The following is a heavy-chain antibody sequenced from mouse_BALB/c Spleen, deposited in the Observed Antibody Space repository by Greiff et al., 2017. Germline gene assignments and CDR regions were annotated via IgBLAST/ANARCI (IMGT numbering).Heavy chain of an antibody. Sequence: EVNVVESGGGLVQPGGSRKLSCAASGFTFSSFGMHWVRQAPEKGLEWVAYISSGSSTIYYADTVKGRFTISRDNPKNTLFLQMTSLRSEDTAMYYCARSDGYYAYYYAMDYWGQGTSVTVSS. CDR2: ISSGSSTI. J-gene: IGHJ4*01. D-gene: IGHD2-3*01. V-gene: IGHV5-17*02. CDR3: ARSDGYYAYYYAMDY. CDR1: GFTFSSFG.